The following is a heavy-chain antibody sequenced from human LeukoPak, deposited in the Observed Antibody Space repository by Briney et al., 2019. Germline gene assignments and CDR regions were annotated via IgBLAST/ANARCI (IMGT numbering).Heavy chain of an antibody. CDR2: IKEDGSET. CDR3: ARETPRRGETRDGYR. Sequence: EGSLRLSCAASGFTFKKYWMNWVRQVPGKGLECLANIKEDGSETYYADSVKGRFTISRDNPKNLLFLQINSLRVEGTAVYYCARETPRRGETRDGYRWGQGTLVTVSS. J-gene: IGHJ4*02. CDR1: GFTFKKYW. D-gene: IGHD5-24*01. V-gene: IGHV3-7*01.